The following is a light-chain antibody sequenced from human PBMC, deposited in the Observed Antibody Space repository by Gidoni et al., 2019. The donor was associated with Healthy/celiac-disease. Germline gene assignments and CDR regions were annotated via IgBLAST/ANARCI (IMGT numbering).Light chain of an antibody. Sequence: EIVMTKPLATLPGSPGERATPSCRASQSVGSDSAGYQQNPGQAPRLLIYGASPRATGIPARFSGSVSGIPVFTLTISSLPSEDFAVYYCQQYNNWPPLTFXGXTKVEIK. V-gene: IGKV3-15*01. J-gene: IGKJ4*01. CDR1: QSVGSD. CDR2: GAS. CDR3: QQYNNWPPLT.